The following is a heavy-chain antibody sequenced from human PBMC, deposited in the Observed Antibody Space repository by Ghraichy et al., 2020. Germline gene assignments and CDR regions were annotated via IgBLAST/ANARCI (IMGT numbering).Heavy chain of an antibody. J-gene: IGHJ4*02. V-gene: IGHV3-7*01. CDR2: IKPDGSKV. CDR3: SRESRLTDYY. Sequence: GGSLRLSCAASGFTFSNWWMTWVRQAPGKGLEWVASIKPDGSKVDYLDSVEGRFTVSRDNAKSSLSLQMNSLRAEDTAVYYCSRESRLTDYYWCQGTLVTVSP. CDR1: GFTFSNWW.